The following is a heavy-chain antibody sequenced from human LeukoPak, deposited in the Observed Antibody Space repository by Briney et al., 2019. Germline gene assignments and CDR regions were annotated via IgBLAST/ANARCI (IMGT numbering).Heavy chain of an antibody. CDR3: ARGRGTTVVTLAFDI. D-gene: IGHD4-23*01. J-gene: IGHJ3*02. V-gene: IGHV3-23*01. CDR2: ISGSGGST. CDR1: GFTFSSYA. Sequence: GGSLRLSCAASGFTFSSYAMSWVRQAPGKGLEWVSAISGSGGSTYYADSVKGRFTISRDNAKNSLYLQMNSLRAEDTAVYYCARGRGTTVVTLAFDIWGQGTMVTVSS.